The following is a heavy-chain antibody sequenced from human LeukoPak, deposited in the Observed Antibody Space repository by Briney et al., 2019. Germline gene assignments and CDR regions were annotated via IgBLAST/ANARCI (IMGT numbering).Heavy chain of an antibody. CDR2: INSGGTYV. J-gene: IGHJ3*02. D-gene: IGHD3-9*01. V-gene: IGHV3-21*01. CDR1: GFTFSNVW. CDR3: ARASSKQLAGYLPDGFDI. Sequence: KPGGSLRLSCEASGFTFSNVWMNWVRQAPGKGLEWVSSINSGGTYVYYADSVKGRFTISRDNAKNSLSLQMNSLRADDAAVYYCARASSKQLAGYLPDGFDIWGQGTMVTVSS.